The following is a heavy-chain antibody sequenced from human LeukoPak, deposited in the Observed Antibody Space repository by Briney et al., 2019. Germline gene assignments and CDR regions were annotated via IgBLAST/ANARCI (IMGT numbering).Heavy chain of an antibody. V-gene: IGHV4-59*01. CDR3: ARGVLLPTHYFDY. CDR2: IYYSGST. CDR1: GGSISSYY. J-gene: IGHJ4*02. Sequence: SETLSLTCTVSGGSISSYYWSWIRQPPGKGLEWIGYIYYSGSTNYNPSLKSRVTISVDTSKNQFSLKLSSVTAADTAMYYCARGVLLPTHYFDYWGQGTLVTVSS. D-gene: IGHD3-10*01.